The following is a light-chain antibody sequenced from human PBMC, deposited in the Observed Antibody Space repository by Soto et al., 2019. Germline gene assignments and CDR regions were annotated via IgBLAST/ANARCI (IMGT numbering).Light chain of an antibody. Sequence: EMVLTQSPATLSLSPGESATLSCRASQNVGLNFAWYQQKSGQPPRLLIHTASSRATGIPARFSGSGSRTDFTLTISSLQPEDSATYYCLQDINYPWTFGQGTKVEIK. CDR2: TAS. V-gene: IGKV3D-15*01. J-gene: IGKJ1*01. CDR1: QNVGLN. CDR3: LQDINYPWT.